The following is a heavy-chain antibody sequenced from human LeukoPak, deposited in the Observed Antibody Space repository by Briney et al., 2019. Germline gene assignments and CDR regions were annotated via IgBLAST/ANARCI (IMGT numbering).Heavy chain of an antibody. CDR3: AKFADDARWELPVDY. CDR1: GFTFDDYA. CDR2: ISWNSGSI. Sequence: GGSLRLSCAASGFTFDDYAMHWVRQAPGKGLEWVSGISWNSGSIGYADSVKGRFTISRDNAKNSLYLQMNSLRAEETALYYCAKFADDARWELPVDYWGQGTLVTVSS. J-gene: IGHJ4*02. D-gene: IGHD1-26*01. V-gene: IGHV3-9*01.